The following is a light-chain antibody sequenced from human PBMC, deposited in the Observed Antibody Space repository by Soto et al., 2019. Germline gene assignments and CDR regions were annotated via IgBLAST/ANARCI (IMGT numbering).Light chain of an antibody. CDR2: SLS. V-gene: IGLV1-44*01. CDR3: AAWDDSLNGYV. Sequence: QSVLTQPPSASGTPGQRAAFSCSGSTSNIGANTVNWYQQLPGAAPKLLIYSLSQRPSGVPDRFSGSKSGTSASLAISGLQSDDEADYYCAAWDDSLNGYVFGTGTKVTVL. J-gene: IGLJ1*01. CDR1: TSNIGANT.